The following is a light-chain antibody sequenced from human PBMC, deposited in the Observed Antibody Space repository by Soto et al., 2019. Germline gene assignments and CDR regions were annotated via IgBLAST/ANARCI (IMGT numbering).Light chain of an antibody. Sequence: EIVMTQSPATLSVSPGERATLACRASQSVRDNLAWYQQKPGQPPRLLIYGSSIRATGIPGRFSGSGSETEFTLTLSSLQSEDFAVYFCQQYDNWPLTFGGGTQVALK. CDR3: QQYDNWPLT. V-gene: IGKV3-15*01. J-gene: IGKJ4*01. CDR1: QSVRDN. CDR2: GSS.